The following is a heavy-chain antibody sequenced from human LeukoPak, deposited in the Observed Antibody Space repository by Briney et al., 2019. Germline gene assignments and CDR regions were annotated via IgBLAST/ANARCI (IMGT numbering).Heavy chain of an antibody. D-gene: IGHD3-10*01. V-gene: IGHV3-23*01. Sequence: GGSLRLSCSASGFTFGSFTMSWVRQAPGRSLEWVSAIRGTDTNTYYADSVRGRFTISRDNSNNTLFLQMNGLRAEDTAVYYCAKAGFYYGSGNMSPLGIGYFTMDVWGQGTTVTVSS. CDR3: AKAGFYYGSGNMSPLGIGYFTMDV. CDR2: IRGTDTNT. CDR1: GFTFGSFT. J-gene: IGHJ6*02.